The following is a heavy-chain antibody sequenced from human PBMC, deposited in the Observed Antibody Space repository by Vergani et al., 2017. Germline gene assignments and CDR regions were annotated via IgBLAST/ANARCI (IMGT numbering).Heavy chain of an antibody. Sequence: QVQLQQWGAGLLKPSETLSLTCTVSGGSISSSSYYWGWIRQPPGKGLEWIGSIYYSGSTYYNPSLKSRVTISVDTSKNQFSLKLSSVTAADTAVYYCARRSTYYDILTGYYHPYYFDYWGQGTLVTVSS. CDR2: IYYSGST. CDR3: ARRSTYYDILTGYYHPYYFDY. V-gene: IGHV4-39*01. J-gene: IGHJ4*02. D-gene: IGHD3-9*01. CDR1: GGSISSSSYY.